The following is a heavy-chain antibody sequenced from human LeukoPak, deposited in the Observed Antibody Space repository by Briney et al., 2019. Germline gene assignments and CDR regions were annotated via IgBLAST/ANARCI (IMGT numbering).Heavy chain of an antibody. D-gene: IGHD2-2*03. CDR3: ARDGFCSSSSCYPLNWFDP. J-gene: IGHJ5*02. CDR2: IWHDGSNK. V-gene: IGHV3-33*01. Sequence: GRSLRLSCAASGFTFSNYGMHWVRQAPGKGLEWVAVIWHDGSNKYYADSVKGRFTISRHNAKNKLYLQMNSLRAEDTAVYYCARDGFCSSSSCYPLNWFDPWGQGTLVTVSS. CDR1: GFTFSNYG.